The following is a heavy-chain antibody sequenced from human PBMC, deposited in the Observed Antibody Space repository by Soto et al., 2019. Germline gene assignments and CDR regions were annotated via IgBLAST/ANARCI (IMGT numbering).Heavy chain of an antibody. D-gene: IGHD2-8*02. CDR2: ISYDGTNT. J-gene: IGHJ4*01. Sequence: QEQLVESGGGVVQPGGSLRLSCGTSGFTFSSYPLHWVRQAPGKGLEWVALISYDGTNTYYSDSVKGRFTVSRDNTKKTLYPQTSRLRAEHTAVYYLATVGGHTSGASFESWGHGTLV. CDR1: GFTFSSYP. V-gene: IGHV3-30*03. CDR3: ATVGGHTSGASFES.